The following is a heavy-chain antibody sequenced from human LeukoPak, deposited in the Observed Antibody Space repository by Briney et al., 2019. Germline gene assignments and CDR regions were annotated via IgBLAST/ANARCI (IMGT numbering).Heavy chain of an antibody. J-gene: IGHJ4*02. CDR3: ARYGYSGY. D-gene: IGHD5-12*01. CDR1: GFTFSSYE. CDR2: ISRSGSTI. V-gene: IGHV3-48*03. Sequence: GGSLRLSCAASGFTFSSYEMNWVRQAPGKGLEWVSYISRSGSTIYYADSVKGRFTISRDNAKNSLYLQMNSLRAEDTAVYYCARYGYSGYWGQGALVTVSS.